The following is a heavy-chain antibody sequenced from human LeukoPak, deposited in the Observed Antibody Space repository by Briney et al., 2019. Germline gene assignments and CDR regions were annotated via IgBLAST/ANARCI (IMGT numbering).Heavy chain of an antibody. D-gene: IGHD4-17*01. CDR2: IYTSGST. CDR1: GGSISSSSYY. CDR3: ARDGTVNWFDP. J-gene: IGHJ5*02. V-gene: IGHV4-39*07. Sequence: PSETLSLTCTVSGGSISSSSYYWGWTPQPPGKDLGWFGRIYTSGSTNYNPSLKSRVTMSVDTSKNQFSLKLSSVTAADTAVYYCARDGTVNWFDPWGQGTLVTVSS.